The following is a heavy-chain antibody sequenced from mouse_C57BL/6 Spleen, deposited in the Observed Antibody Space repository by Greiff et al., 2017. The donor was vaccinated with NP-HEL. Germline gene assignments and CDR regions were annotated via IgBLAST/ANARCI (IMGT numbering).Heavy chain of an antibody. J-gene: IGHJ4*01. CDR2: IDPETGAT. Sequence: VQLQQSGAELVRPGASVTLSCKASGYTFTAYEMHWVKQTPVHGLEWIGAIDPETGATAHNQKFKGKAILTADKSSSTAYMELRSLTSEDSAVYYCTPVYYGKTDYYAMDYWGQGTSVAVSS. CDR1: GYTFTAYE. V-gene: IGHV1-15*01. CDR3: TPVYYGKTDYYAMDY. D-gene: IGHD2-1*01.